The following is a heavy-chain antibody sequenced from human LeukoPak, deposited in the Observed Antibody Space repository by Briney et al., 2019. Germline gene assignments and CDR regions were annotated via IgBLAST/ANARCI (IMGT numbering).Heavy chain of an antibody. CDR1: GFNFQYYW. J-gene: IGHJ4*02. Sequence: PGGSLRLSCAASGFNFQYYWMAWVRQAPGMGLEWVAHIKEDGTQKFYVDSVRGRSTISKDDAKNALYLQMSSLRDDDTGIYYCVRGGWELDYWGQGTLVTVSS. CDR2: IKEDGTQK. CDR3: VRGGWELDY. V-gene: IGHV3-7*03. D-gene: IGHD4-23*01.